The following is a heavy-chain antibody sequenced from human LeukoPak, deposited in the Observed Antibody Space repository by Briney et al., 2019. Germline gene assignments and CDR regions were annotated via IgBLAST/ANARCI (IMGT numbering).Heavy chain of an antibody. CDR3: ARGYSDSSGYPDF. CDR1: GFTFSSNS. CDR2: ISTSSSAI. D-gene: IGHD3-22*01. J-gene: IGHJ4*02. Sequence: GGSLRLSCTVSGFTFSSNSMNWVRQAPGKGLEWVSFISTSSSAIDYTDSVKGRFTISRDNAKNSLYLQMNSLRDEDTAVYYCARGYSDSSGYPDFWGQGTLVTVSS. V-gene: IGHV3-48*02.